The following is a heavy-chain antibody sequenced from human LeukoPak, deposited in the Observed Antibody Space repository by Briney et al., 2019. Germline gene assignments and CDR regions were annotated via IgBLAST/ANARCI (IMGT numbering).Heavy chain of an antibody. CDR1: GFTFSSYG. J-gene: IGHJ3*02. CDR2: IRYDGSNK. Sequence: GGCLRLSCAASGFTFSSYGMHWVRQAPGKGLEWVAFIRYDGSNKYYADSVKGRFTISRDNSKNTLYLQMNSLRAEDTAVYYCAKGSNDYVWGSYHTDAFDIWGQGTMVTVSS. V-gene: IGHV3-30*02. D-gene: IGHD3-16*02. CDR3: AKGSNDYVWGSYHTDAFDI.